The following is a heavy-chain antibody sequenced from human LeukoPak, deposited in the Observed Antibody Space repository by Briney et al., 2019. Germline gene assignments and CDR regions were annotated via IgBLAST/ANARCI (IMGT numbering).Heavy chain of an antibody. CDR3: ARDYDILTGYAWFDP. D-gene: IGHD3-9*01. Sequence: SQTLSLTCTVSGDSISSGGYYWSWIRQHPGKGLEWIGYIYFSGSTYYNPSLKSRVTISVDTSKNQFSLKLSSVTAADTAVYYCARDYDILTGYAWFDPWGQGTLVTVSS. CDR1: GDSISSGGYY. J-gene: IGHJ5*02. CDR2: IYFSGST. V-gene: IGHV4-31*03.